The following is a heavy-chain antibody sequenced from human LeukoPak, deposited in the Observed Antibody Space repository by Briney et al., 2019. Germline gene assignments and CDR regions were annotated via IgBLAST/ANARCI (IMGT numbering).Heavy chain of an antibody. CDR2: IRYDGSNK. CDR1: GFTFSSYG. Sequence: GGSLRLSCAASGFTFSSYGMHWVRQAPGKGLEWVAFIRYDGSNKYYADSVKGRFTISRDNSKNTLYLQMNSLRAEDTAVYYCAKDNAVTTDYYYYYYMDVWGKGTTVTISS. CDR3: AKDNAVTTDYYYYYYMDV. V-gene: IGHV3-30*02. D-gene: IGHD4-17*01. J-gene: IGHJ6*03.